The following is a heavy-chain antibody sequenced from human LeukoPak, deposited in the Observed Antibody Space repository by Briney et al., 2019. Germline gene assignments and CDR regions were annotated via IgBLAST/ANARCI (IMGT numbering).Heavy chain of an antibody. CDR3: ARGGDYYDSSGYRY. D-gene: IGHD3-22*01. J-gene: IGHJ4*02. Sequence: SETLSLTCTVSGGSISSSSYYWGWIRQPPGKGLEWIGSIYYSGSTYYNPSLKSRVTISVDTSKNQFSLKLSSVTAADTAVYYCARGGDYYDSSGYRYWGQGTLVTVSS. CDR1: GGSISSSSYY. CDR2: IYYSGST. V-gene: IGHV4-39*07.